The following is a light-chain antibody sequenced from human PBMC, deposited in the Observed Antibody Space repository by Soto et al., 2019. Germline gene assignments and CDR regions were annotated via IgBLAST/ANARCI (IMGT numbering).Light chain of an antibody. Sequence: QSVLTQPRSVSGSPGQSVTISCAGTSSDVGASKYVSWYQQYPGKAPKVMIYDVSERPSGVPGRFSGSKSGNTASLTISGLQAEDEADYYCCAHAVTYMVFGGGTKVTVL. CDR3: CAHAVTYMV. V-gene: IGLV2-11*01. CDR1: SSDVGASKY. CDR2: DVS. J-gene: IGLJ2*01.